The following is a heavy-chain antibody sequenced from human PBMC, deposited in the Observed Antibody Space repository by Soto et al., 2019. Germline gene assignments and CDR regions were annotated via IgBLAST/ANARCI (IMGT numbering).Heavy chain of an antibody. CDR3: TREAIQLWFDF. D-gene: IGHD5-18*01. J-gene: IGHJ4*02. CDR2: IRDRPDRYTT. Sequence: EVQLVESGGGLVKPGGSLRLSCEASGFNFDDAWMSWVRQAPGKGLEWVGRIRDRPDRYTTDYAASVKDRFIISRDDSKNLLYLHMNNLKTEDSAVYFCTREAIQLWFDFWGQGTLVTVSS. CDR1: GFNFDDAW. V-gene: IGHV3-72*01.